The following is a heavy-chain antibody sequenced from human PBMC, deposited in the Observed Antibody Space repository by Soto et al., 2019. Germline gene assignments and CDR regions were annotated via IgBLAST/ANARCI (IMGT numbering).Heavy chain of an antibody. D-gene: IGHD3-22*01. Sequence: ASVKVSCKASGGTFSSYAISWVRQAPGKGLEWMGGFDPEDGETIYAQKFQGRVTMTEDTSTDTAYMELSSLRSEDTAVYYCATARWLLLLQEAYFDYWGQGTLVTVSS. CDR3: ATARWLLLLQEAYFDY. CDR2: FDPEDGET. V-gene: IGHV1-24*01. CDR1: GGTFSSYA. J-gene: IGHJ4*02.